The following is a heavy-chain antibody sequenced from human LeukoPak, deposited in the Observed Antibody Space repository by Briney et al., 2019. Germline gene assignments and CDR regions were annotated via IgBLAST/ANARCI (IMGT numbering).Heavy chain of an antibody. D-gene: IGHD1-14*01. CDR2: ISWNSGSI. Sequence: PGGSLRLSCAASGFTFDDYAMHWVRQAPGKGLEWVSGISWNSGSIGYADSVKGRFTISRDNAKNSLYLQMNSLRAEDTAVYYCARRNWNHYYFDYWGQGTLVTVSS. J-gene: IGHJ4*02. CDR3: ARRNWNHYYFDY. V-gene: IGHV3-9*01. CDR1: GFTFDDYA.